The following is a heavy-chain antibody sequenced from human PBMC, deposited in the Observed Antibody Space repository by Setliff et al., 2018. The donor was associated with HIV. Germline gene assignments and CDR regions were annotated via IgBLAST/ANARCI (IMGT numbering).Heavy chain of an antibody. CDR3: ARAPTGVTNAFDI. CDR1: GGSISSGIYY. D-gene: IGHD2-8*02. Sequence: PSETLSLTCTVSGGSISSGIYYWIWIRQPAGKGLEWIGHVYTTGGTNYNPSLESRLTISVDTSRNQFSLRLSSVTAADTAVYYCARAPTGVTNAFDIWGQRTMVTVSS. CDR2: VYTTGGT. V-gene: IGHV4-61*09. J-gene: IGHJ3*02.